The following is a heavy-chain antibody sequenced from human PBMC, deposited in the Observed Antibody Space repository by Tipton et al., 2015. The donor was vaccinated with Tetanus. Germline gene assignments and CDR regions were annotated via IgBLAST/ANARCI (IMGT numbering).Heavy chain of an antibody. J-gene: IGHJ4*02. Sequence: SLRLSCAVSGFIFSNYRMNWVRQAPGKGLEWVSSISSTSSCIYYADSVKGRFTISRDNAKNSLYLQMDSLRAEDAAVYYCASGSTLDYWGQGALVTVSS. CDR2: ISSTSSCI. CDR1: GFIFSNYR. V-gene: IGHV3-21*06. D-gene: IGHD6-25*01. CDR3: ASGSTLDY.